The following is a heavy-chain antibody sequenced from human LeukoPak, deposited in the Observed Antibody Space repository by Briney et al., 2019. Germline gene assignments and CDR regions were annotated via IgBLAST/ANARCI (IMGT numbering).Heavy chain of an antibody. CDR2: IYSGGST. D-gene: IGHD6-13*01. Sequence: GGSLRLSCAASGFTVSSNYMSWVRQAPGKGLEWVSVIYSGGSTYYADSVKGRFTISRDNSKNTLCLQMNSLRAEDTAVYYCARDLDGSSWFAPFDYWGQGTLVTVSS. CDR3: ARDLDGSSWFAPFDY. CDR1: GFTVSSNY. J-gene: IGHJ4*02. V-gene: IGHV3-66*02.